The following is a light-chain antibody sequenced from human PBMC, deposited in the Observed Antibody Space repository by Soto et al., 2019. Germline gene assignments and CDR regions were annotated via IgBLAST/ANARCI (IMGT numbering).Light chain of an antibody. CDR2: EVN. V-gene: IGLV2-8*01. CDR3: SSFAANDNVV. Sequence: QSVLTQPPSASGSPGQSVTISCTGTSSDVGAYDYVCWYQQHPGKAPILMIYEVNKRPSGVPDRFSGSKSGNTASLTVSGLQAGDEADYYCSSFAANDNVVFGGGTKLTVL. CDR1: SSDVGAYDY. J-gene: IGLJ3*02.